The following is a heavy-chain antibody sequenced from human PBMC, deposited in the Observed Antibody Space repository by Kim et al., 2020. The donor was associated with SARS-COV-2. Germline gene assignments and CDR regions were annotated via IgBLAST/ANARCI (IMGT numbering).Heavy chain of an antibody. CDR3: ASSPSGYYDILTGPWAYWYFDL. CDR1: GFTFSSYS. Sequence: GGSLRLSCAASGFTFSSYSMNWVRQAPGKGLEWVSSISSSSSYIYYADSVKGRFTISRDNAKNSLYLQMNSLRAEDTAVYYCASSPSGYYDILTGPWAYWYFDLWGRGTLVTVSS. J-gene: IGHJ2*01. CDR2: ISSSSSYI. D-gene: IGHD3-9*01. V-gene: IGHV3-21*01.